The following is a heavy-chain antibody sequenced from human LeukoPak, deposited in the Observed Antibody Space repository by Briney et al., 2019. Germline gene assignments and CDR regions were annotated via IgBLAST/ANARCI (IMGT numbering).Heavy chain of an antibody. CDR1: GGSSRGDY. CDR3: ARGLRYSLWRPTTTDGLDI. CDR2: LNLIGST. D-gene: IGHD3-9*01. V-gene: IGHV4-34*01. J-gene: IGHJ3*02. Sequence: PSGTLSLTCAVYGGSSRGDYWSSIRDRPQERLEWSGELNLIGSTHYNPPPKSRVTISVDTSKTQFSLKLSSVTAADTAVYYCARGLRYSLWRPTTTDGLDIWKEGPLVTVS.